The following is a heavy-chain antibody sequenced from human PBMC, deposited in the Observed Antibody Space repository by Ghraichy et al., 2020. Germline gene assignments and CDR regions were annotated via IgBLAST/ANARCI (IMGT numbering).Heavy chain of an antibody. CDR1: GGSISSYY. V-gene: IGHV4-59*01. Sequence: SETLSLTCTVSGGSISSYYWSWIRQPPGKGLEWIGYIYYSGSTNYNPSLKSRVTISVDTSKNQFSLKLSSVTAADTAVYYCARVGSGSYLGSWAFDYWGQGTLVTVSS. J-gene: IGHJ4*02. CDR3: ARVGSGSYLGSWAFDY. D-gene: IGHD1-26*01. CDR2: IYYSGST.